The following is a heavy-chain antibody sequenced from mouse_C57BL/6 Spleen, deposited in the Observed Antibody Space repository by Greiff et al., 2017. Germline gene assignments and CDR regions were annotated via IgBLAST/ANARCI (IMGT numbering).Heavy chain of an antibody. CDR3: ARSHYYGSSRYYFDY. D-gene: IGHD1-1*01. CDR2: IDPSDSET. CDR1: GYTFTSYW. J-gene: IGHJ2*01. V-gene: IGHV1-52*01. Sequence: VQLQQPGAELVRPGSSVKLSCKASGYTFTSYWMHWVKQRPIQGLEWIGNIDPSDSETHYNQKFKDKATLTVDKSSSTAYMQLSSLTSEDSAVYYCARSHYYGSSRYYFDYWGQGTTLTVSS.